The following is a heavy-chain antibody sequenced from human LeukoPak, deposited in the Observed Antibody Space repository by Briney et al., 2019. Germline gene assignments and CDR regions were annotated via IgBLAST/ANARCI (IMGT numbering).Heavy chain of an antibody. Sequence: GASVKVSCKASGYTFTSYYMHWVRQAPGQGLEWMGWINPNSGGTNYAQKFQGWVTMTGDTSISTAYMELSRLRSDDTAVYYCARGSSSWREGEPEYYFDYWGQGTLVTVSS. CDR2: INPNSGGT. J-gene: IGHJ4*02. D-gene: IGHD6-13*01. CDR1: GYTFTSYY. CDR3: ARGSSSWREGEPEYYFDY. V-gene: IGHV1-2*04.